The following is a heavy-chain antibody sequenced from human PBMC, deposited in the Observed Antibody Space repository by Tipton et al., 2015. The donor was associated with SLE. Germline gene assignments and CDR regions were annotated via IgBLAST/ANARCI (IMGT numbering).Heavy chain of an antibody. CDR2: IYQTGAT. CDR1: GASVSGAGFY. V-gene: IGHV4-31*03. Sequence: TLSLTCTVSGASVSGAGFYWTWIRQRPGPDLEWIGHIYQTGATYYNPSLQSRVSMSLDPSKNQFSLRLSSVTAADTAVYFCARDRTYYDSDGYPRPNAFDIWGQGTVVTVSS. CDR3: ARDRTYYDSDGYPRPNAFDI. D-gene: IGHD3-22*01. J-gene: IGHJ3*02.